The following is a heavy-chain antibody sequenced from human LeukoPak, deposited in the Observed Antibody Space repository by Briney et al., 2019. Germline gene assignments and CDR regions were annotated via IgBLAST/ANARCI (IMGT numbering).Heavy chain of an antibody. Sequence: SETLSLTCAVYGGSFSGYYWSWIRQPPGKGLEWIGYIYYSGSTNYNPSLKSRVTISVDTSKNQFSLKLSSVTAADTAVYYCAGGLGEFALPEKSWFDPWGQGTLVTVSS. CDR3: AGGLGEFALPEKSWFDP. CDR2: IYYSGST. J-gene: IGHJ5*02. V-gene: IGHV4-59*01. D-gene: IGHD3-10*01. CDR1: GGSFSGYY.